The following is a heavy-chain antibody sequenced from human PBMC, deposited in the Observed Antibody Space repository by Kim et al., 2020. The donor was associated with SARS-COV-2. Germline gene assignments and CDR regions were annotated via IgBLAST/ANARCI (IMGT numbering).Heavy chain of an antibody. D-gene: IGHD2-8*02. V-gene: IGHV3-23*01. CDR3: AKHDTGGPRALDY. Sequence: YCADSVRGRFTNSRDNSQNLLYLQMDSLKAEDTAIYYGAKHDTGGPRALDYWGRGSLVSVSS. J-gene: IGHJ4*02.